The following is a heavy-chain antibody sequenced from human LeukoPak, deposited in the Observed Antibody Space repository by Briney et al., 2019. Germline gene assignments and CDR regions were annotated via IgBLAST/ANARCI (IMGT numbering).Heavy chain of an antibody. D-gene: IGHD2-2*01. V-gene: IGHV1-2*02. CDR3: ARDPTVVVVPAAILPPTYYYGMDV. Sequence: ASVKVSCKASGYTFTGYYMHWVRQAPGQGLEWMGWINPNSGGTSYAQKFQGRVTMTRDTSTSTVYMELSSLRSEDTAVYYCARDPTVVVVPAAILPPTYYYGMDVWGQGTTVTVSS. CDR2: INPNSGGT. J-gene: IGHJ6*02. CDR1: GYTFTGYY.